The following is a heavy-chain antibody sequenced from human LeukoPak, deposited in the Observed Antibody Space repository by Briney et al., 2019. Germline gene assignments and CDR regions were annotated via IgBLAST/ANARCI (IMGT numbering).Heavy chain of an antibody. CDR3: TRVRSSSWYDY. CDR1: GFTFSTSW. V-gene: IGHV3-74*01. Sequence: GGSLRLSCATSGFTFSTSWMHWVRQAPGKGLVWVSRISGDGTTTTYADSVKGRFTISRDNAKNTLFLQMNSRRVDDPAVYYCTRVRSSSWYDYWGQGALVTVFS. J-gene: IGHJ4*02. CDR2: ISGDGTTT. D-gene: IGHD6-13*01.